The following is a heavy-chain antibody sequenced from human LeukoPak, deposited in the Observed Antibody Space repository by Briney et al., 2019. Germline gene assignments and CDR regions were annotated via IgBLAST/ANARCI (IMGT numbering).Heavy chain of an antibody. Sequence: PGGSLRLSCAASGFTFDDYAMSWVRQTPGKGLEWVSGTNWDGGRTGYADSVKGRFTISRDNAKNSLYLQMNSLRAEDTAVYYCARARGDDFWSGYWRYYYYMDVWGKGTTVTVSS. V-gene: IGHV3-20*04. CDR3: ARARGDDFWSGYWRYYYYMDV. D-gene: IGHD3-3*01. CDR1: GFTFDDYA. J-gene: IGHJ6*03. CDR2: TNWDGGRT.